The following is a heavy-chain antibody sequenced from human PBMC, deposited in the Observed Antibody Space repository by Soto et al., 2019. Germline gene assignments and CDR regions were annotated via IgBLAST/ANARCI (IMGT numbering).Heavy chain of an antibody. D-gene: IGHD2-2*01. CDR2: IWYDGSNK. CDR1: GFIFNNYG. CDR3: ARDYCSTSSCFDY. J-gene: IGHJ4*02. Sequence: QVQLVESGGGVVQPGRSLRLSCATSGFIFNNYGVHWVRQAPGKGLEWVAAIWYDGSNKYYVDSVKGRFTISRDTSKKMVYLQMNSLRVEDTAVYFCARDYCSTSSCFDYWGQGAPVTVSS. V-gene: IGHV3-33*01.